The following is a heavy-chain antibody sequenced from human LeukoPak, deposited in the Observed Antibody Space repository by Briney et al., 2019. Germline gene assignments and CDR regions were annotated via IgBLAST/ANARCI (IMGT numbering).Heavy chain of an antibody. CDR3: ARERVTGTSYYYYYGMDV. D-gene: IGHD6-19*01. V-gene: IGHV3-33*01. CDR2: IWHDGSNK. CDR1: GFTFSSYG. J-gene: IGHJ6*02. Sequence: PGGSLRLSCAASGFTFSSYGMHWVRQAPGKGLEWVAVIWHDGSNKYYAASVKGRFTISRDNSKNTLYLQMNSLRAEDTAVYYCARERVTGTSYYYYYGMDVWGQGTTATVSS.